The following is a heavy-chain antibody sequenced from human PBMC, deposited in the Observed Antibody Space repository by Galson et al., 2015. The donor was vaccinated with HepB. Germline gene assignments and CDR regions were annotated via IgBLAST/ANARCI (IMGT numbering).Heavy chain of an antibody. D-gene: IGHD3-22*01. CDR3: ARDDRPGSSSYYYCLDY. J-gene: IGHJ4*02. CDR2: ISGYNGNV. V-gene: IGHV1-18*04. Sequence: SVKVSCKASGYTFTNYGISWVRQAPGQGLEWMGWISGYNGNVNYAQNLQGRVKMTTETSTSTAYMELRSLRSDDTAVYYCARDDRPGSSSYYYCLDYWGQGTLVTVSS. CDR1: GYTFTNYG.